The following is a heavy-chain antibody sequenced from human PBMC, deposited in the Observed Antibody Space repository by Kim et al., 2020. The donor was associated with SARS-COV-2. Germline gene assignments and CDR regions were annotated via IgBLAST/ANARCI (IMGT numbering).Heavy chain of an antibody. V-gene: IGHV1-2*06. Sequence: ASVKVSCKASGYTFTGYYMHWVRQAPGQGLEWMGRINPNSGGTNYAQKFQGRVTMTRDTSISTAYMELSRLRSDDTAVYYCASGAAAGTLLYNWFDPWGQGTLVTVSS. CDR2: INPNSGGT. CDR1: GYTFTGYY. J-gene: IGHJ5*02. D-gene: IGHD6-13*01. CDR3: ASGAAAGTLLYNWFDP.